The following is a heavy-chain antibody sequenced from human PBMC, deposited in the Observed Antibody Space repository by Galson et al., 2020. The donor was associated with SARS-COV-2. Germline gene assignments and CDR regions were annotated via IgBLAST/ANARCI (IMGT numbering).Heavy chain of an antibody. Sequence: GGSLRLSCAASGFTFSSYSMNWVRQAPGKGLEWVSSISSSSYIYYADSVKGRFTISRDNAKNSLYLQMNSLRAEDTAVYYCARDWPHYDILTGYLDYYYYGMDVWGQGTTVTVSS. CDR1: GFTFSSYS. CDR2: ISSSSYI. J-gene: IGHJ6*02. V-gene: IGHV3-21*01. CDR3: ARDWPHYDILTGYLDYYYYGMDV. D-gene: IGHD3-9*01.